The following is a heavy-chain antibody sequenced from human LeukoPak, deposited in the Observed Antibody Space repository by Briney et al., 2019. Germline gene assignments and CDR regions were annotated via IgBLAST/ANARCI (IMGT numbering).Heavy chain of an antibody. CDR1: GFTFDDYA. D-gene: IGHD5-18*01. CDR3: AKDILYSYGSGSDY. V-gene: IGHV3-9*01. J-gene: IGHJ4*02. Sequence: GGSLRLSCAASGFTFDDYAMHWVRQAPGKGLEWVSGISWNSGSIGYADSVKGRFTISRGNAKNSLYLQMNSLRAEDTALYYCAKDILYSYGSGSDYWGQGTLVTVSS. CDR2: ISWNSGSI.